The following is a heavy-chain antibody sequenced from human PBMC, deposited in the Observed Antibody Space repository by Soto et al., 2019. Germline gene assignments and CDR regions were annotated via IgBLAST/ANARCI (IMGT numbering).Heavy chain of an antibody. V-gene: IGHV4-34*01. J-gene: IGHJ4*02. CDR1: GGSFSGYY. Sequence: QVQLQQWGAGLLKPSETLSLTCAVYGGSFSGYYWSWIRQPPGKGLEWIGEINHSGSTNYKPSLKSRVTISVDTSKNQFSLKLSSVTAADTAVYYCARTKPRRITMIVVVRGGYFDYWGQGTLVTVSS. CDR2: INHSGST. D-gene: IGHD3-22*01. CDR3: ARTKPRRITMIVVVRGGYFDY.